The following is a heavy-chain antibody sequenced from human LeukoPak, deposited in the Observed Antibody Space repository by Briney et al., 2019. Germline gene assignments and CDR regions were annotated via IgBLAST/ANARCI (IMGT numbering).Heavy chain of an antibody. J-gene: IGHJ6*02. V-gene: IGHV3-30-3*01. CDR2: ISYDGSNK. CDR3: ARDLILGYCSSTSCRIPYYYYYYGMDV. CDR1: GFTFSSYA. Sequence: RPGRSLRLSCAASGFTFSSYAMHWVRQAPGKGLEWVAVISYDGSNKYYADSVKGRFTISRDNSKNTLYLQMNSLRAEDTAVYYCARDLILGYCSSTSCRIPYYYYYYGMDVWGQGTTVTVSS. D-gene: IGHD2-2*01.